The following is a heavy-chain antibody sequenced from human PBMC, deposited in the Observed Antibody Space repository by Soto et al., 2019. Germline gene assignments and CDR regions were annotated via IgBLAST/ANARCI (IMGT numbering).Heavy chain of an antibody. CDR3: AREWDCSGGSCYSDYYYGMDV. CDR2: ISSSSSTI. D-gene: IGHD2-15*01. V-gene: IGHV3-48*02. Sequence: ESGGGLVHPGGSLRLSCAASGFTFSSYSMNWVRQAPGKGLEWVSYISSSSSTIYYADSVKGRFTISRDNAKNSLYLQMNSLRDEDTAVYYCAREWDCSGGSCYSDYYYGMDVWGQGTTVTVSS. J-gene: IGHJ6*02. CDR1: GFTFSSYS.